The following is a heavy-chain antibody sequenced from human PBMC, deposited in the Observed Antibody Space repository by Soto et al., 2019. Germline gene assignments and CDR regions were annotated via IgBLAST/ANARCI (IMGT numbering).Heavy chain of an antibody. V-gene: IGHV3-30*18. CDR3: AKDVGVITYYYYYMAV. D-gene: IGHD3-16*01. CDR2: ISYDGSNK. CDR1: GFTFSSYG. J-gene: IGHJ6*03. Sequence: GGSLRLSCAASGFTFSSYGMHWVRQAPGKGLEWVAVISYDGSNKYYADSVKGRFTISRDNSKNTLYLQMNSLRAEDTAVYYCAKDVGVITYYYYYMAVWGKGTTVTVSS.